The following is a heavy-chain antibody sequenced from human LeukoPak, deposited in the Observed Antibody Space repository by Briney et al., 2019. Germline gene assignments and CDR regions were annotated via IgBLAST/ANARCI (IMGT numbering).Heavy chain of an antibody. CDR1: EFTVNNNY. V-gene: IGHV3-53*01. J-gene: IGHJ4*02. Sequence: GGSLRLSCAASEFTVNNNYMSWVRQAPGKGLEWVSTIYSASSTNYAVSVKSRFTISRDNSKNTMYLQMNSLRAEDTAVYYCARGLRSGLIDYWGQGTLVTVSS. CDR3: ARGLRSGLIDY. D-gene: IGHD4-17*01. CDR2: IYSASST.